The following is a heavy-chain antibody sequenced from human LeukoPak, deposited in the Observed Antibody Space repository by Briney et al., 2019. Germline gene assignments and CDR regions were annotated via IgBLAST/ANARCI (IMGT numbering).Heavy chain of an antibody. D-gene: IGHD1-7*01. J-gene: IGHJ3*02. CDR2: IRYDGSNK. V-gene: IGHV3-30*02. CDR1: GFTISSCG. CDR3: AKARYVTGTSAFDI. Sequence: GGSLRLSCAASGFTISSCGMHWVRQPPGKGLEWVAFIRYDGSNKYYADSVKGRFTISRDNSKNTLYLQMNSLRAEDTAVYYCAKARYVTGTSAFDIWGQGTMVTVSS.